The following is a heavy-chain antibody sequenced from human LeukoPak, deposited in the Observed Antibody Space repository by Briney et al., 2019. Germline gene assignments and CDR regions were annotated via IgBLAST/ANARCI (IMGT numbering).Heavy chain of an antibody. Sequence: SETLSLTCTVSGYSISSGYYWGWIRQPPGKGLEWIGSIYHSGSTYYNPSLKSRVTISVDTSKNQFSLKLCSVTAADTAVYYCATGRIVGATTGWFDPWGQGTLVTVSS. V-gene: IGHV4-38-2*02. CDR2: IYHSGST. CDR3: ATGRIVGATTGWFDP. CDR1: GYSISSGYY. J-gene: IGHJ5*02. D-gene: IGHD1-26*01.